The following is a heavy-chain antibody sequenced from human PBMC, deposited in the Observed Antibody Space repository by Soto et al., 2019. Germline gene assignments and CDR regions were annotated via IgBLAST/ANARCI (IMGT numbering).Heavy chain of an antibody. D-gene: IGHD2-2*03. CDR2: IFHSGST. Sequence: SETLSLTCAVSGASIRSNNRWSWVRQPPGKGLEWIGEIFHSGSTNYNPSLLSRVTISADTSMNEFSLRLSSVTAADTAVYYCARLNGYCVSTGCHGYYGMDVWGQGTTVTVSS. J-gene: IGHJ6*02. V-gene: IGHV4-4*02. CDR1: GASIRSNNR. CDR3: ARLNGYCVSTGCHGYYGMDV.